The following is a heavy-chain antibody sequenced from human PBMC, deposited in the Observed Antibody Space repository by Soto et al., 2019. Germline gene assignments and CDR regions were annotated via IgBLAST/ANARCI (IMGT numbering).Heavy chain of an antibody. CDR3: AKTMVRGDNNWFDP. Sequence: GGSLRLSCAASGFTFSSYGMHGVRQAPGKGLEWVAVISYDGSNKYYADSVKGRFTISRDNSKNTLYLQMNSLRAEDTAVYYCAKTMVRGDNNWFDPWGQGTLVTVSS. CDR2: ISYDGSNK. V-gene: IGHV3-30*18. CDR1: GFTFSSYG. D-gene: IGHD3-10*01. J-gene: IGHJ5*02.